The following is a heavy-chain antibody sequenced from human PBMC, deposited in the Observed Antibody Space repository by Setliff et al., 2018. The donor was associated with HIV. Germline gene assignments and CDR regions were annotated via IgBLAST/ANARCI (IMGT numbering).Heavy chain of an antibody. CDR2: IYTSGST. Sequence: SETLSLTCTVTGGSISSGGFYWTWIRQHPGKGLEWIGRIYTSGSTNYNPSLKSRVTMSVDTSKNQFSLNLSSVTAADTAVYYCARGGLGVVGAIDYWGQGTLVTVPQ. J-gene: IGHJ4*02. CDR3: ARGGLGVVGAIDY. CDR1: GGSISSGGFY. V-gene: IGHV4-61*02. D-gene: IGHD2-15*01.